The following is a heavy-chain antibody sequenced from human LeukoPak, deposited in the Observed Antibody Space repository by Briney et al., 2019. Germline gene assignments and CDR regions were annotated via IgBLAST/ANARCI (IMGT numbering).Heavy chain of an antibody. D-gene: IGHD3-9*01. J-gene: IGHJ3*02. CDR1: GVSFSGYS. CDR2: STERGKT. V-gene: IGHV4-34*01. Sequence: SETLSLTCSVYGVSFSGYSWNWIRQPPGMGLEWIGESTERGKTRYNPSLKNRVSMSMDTSKNHFSHNLSSVTAADTAVYFCARSQPDWAAPGFDNWGPGTLVTVSS. CDR3: ARSQPDWAAPGFDN.